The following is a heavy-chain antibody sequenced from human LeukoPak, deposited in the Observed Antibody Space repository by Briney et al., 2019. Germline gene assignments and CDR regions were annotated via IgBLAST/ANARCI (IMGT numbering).Heavy chain of an antibody. J-gene: IGHJ5*02. V-gene: IGHV3-49*03. CDR3: TRDGTIAARSGWFDP. D-gene: IGHD6-6*01. CDR2: IRSKAYGGTT. Sequence: GGSLRLSCTASGFTFGDYAMSWFRQAPGKGLEWVGFIRSKAYGGTTEYAASVRGRFTISRDDSKSIAYLQMNSLKTEDTAVYYCTRDGTIAARSGWFDPWGQGTLVTVSS. CDR1: GFTFGDYA.